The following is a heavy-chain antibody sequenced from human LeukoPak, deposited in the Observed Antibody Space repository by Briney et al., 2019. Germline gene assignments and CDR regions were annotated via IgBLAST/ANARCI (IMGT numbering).Heavy chain of an antibody. Sequence: GGSLRLSCVASGFNFNSCVMNWVRQAPGKGLEWLSVIYNGDMTYYADSVKGRFTISRDNAKNSLYLQMNSLRAEDTALYHCAREYGSGSYYIGYWGQGTLVTVSS. V-gene: IGHV3-20*01. CDR1: GFNFNSCV. CDR2: IYNGDMT. CDR3: AREYGSGSYYIGY. J-gene: IGHJ4*02. D-gene: IGHD3-10*01.